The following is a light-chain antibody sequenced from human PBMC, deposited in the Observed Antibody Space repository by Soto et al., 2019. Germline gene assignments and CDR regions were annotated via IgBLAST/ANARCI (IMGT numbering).Light chain of an antibody. J-gene: IGKJ5*01. V-gene: IGKV1-9*01. CDR3: QQLNTFPIT. Sequence: DIQLTQSPSSLSASVGDRVTITCRVSQGISSYLNWYQQSPGRAPKLLIYAASTLQDEVPSRFSGSGSGTEFTLTISSLQPEDFATYYCQQLNTFPITFGQGTRLEIK. CDR1: QGISSY. CDR2: AAS.